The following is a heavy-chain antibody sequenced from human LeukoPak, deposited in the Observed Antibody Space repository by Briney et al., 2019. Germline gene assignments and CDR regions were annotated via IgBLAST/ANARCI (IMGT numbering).Heavy chain of an antibody. D-gene: IGHD3-22*01. CDR3: ARGTASSGYYYNLDAFDI. Sequence: PSETLSLTCAVYGGSFSGYYWSWIRQPAGKGLEWIGRIYTSGSTNYNPSLKSRVTMSVDTSKNQFSLKLSSVTAADTAVYYCARGTASSGYYYNLDAFDIWGQGTMVTVSS. CDR1: GGSFSGYY. V-gene: IGHV4-59*10. CDR2: IYTSGST. J-gene: IGHJ3*02.